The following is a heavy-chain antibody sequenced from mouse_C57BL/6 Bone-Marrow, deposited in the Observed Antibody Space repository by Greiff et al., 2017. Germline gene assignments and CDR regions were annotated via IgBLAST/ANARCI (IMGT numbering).Heavy chain of an antibody. Sequence: EVQLQQSGAELVRPGASVKLSCTASGFNIKDDYMHWVKQRPEQGLERIGWIDPENGDTEYASKFQGKATITADTSSNTAYLQLSSLTSEDTAVYYCTTHDGYSYYFDYWGQGTTLTVSS. D-gene: IGHD2-3*01. CDR1: GFNIKDDY. CDR2: IDPENGDT. J-gene: IGHJ2*01. CDR3: TTHDGYSYYFDY. V-gene: IGHV14-4*01.